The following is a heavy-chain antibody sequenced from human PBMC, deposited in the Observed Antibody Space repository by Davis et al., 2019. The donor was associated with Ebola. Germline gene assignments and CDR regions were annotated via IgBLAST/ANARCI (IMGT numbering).Heavy chain of an antibody. J-gene: IGHJ6*02. CDR2: IWYDGSNK. V-gene: IGHV3-33*08. CDR3: ARDGGYVDYYGMDV. Sequence: GESLKISCAASGFTFSSYSMNWVRQAPGKGLEWVAVIWYDGSNKYYADSVKGRFTISRDNSKNTLYLQMNSLRAEDTAVYYCARDGGYVDYYGMDVWGQGTTVTVSS. D-gene: IGHD6-25*01. CDR1: GFTFSSYS.